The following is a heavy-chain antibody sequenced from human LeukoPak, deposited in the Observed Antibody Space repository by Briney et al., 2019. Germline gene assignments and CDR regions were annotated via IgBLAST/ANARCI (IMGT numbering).Heavy chain of an antibody. CDR1: GYTLTELS. CDR3: ATDQPPREWLNFDY. D-gene: IGHD3-3*01. Sequence: ASVRVSCKVSGYTLTELSMHWVRQAPGKGLEWMGGFDPEDGETIYAQKFQGRVTMTEDTSTDTAYMELSSLRSEDTAVYYCATDQPPREWLNFDYWGQGTLVTVSS. J-gene: IGHJ4*02. CDR2: FDPEDGET. V-gene: IGHV1-24*01.